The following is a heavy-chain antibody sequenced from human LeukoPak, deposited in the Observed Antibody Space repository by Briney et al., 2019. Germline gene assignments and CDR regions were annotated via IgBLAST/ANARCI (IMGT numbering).Heavy chain of an antibody. Sequence: GGSLRLSCAGSGYSFDEYAMHWVRHAPGKGLEWVSGINWKSDKIGYADSVKGRFTISRDNSKNSLYLQMNSLRVGDTALYYCAKDRYCTSSSCPIDYWGQGTMVTVSS. J-gene: IGHJ4*02. CDR1: GYSFDEYA. V-gene: IGHV3-9*01. CDR3: AKDRYCTSSSCPIDY. D-gene: IGHD2-2*01. CDR2: INWKSDKI.